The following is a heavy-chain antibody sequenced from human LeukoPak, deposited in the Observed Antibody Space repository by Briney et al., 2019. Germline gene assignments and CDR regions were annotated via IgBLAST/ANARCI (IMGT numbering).Heavy chain of an antibody. CDR3: AKDLGYQSDY. D-gene: IGHD3-16*02. CDR2: ISDSGDST. CDR1: GITFRGYA. Sequence: GGSLTLSCAASGITFRGYAMSWVRQAPGKGLEWVSAISDSGDSTYYADPVKGRFTISRDNSKNTLYLQMNSLRAEDTAVYYCAKDLGYQSDYWGQGTLVTVSS. J-gene: IGHJ4*02. V-gene: IGHV3-23*01.